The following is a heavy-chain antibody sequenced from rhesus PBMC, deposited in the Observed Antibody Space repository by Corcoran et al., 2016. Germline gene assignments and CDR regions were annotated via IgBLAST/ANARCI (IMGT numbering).Heavy chain of an antibody. CDR2: ISKGGGRT. CDR3: AKDGRGGWNFYDY. CDR1: GFTFSSYG. D-gene: IGHD6-25*01. J-gene: IGHJ4*01. V-gene: IGHV3S5*01. Sequence: EVPLVSSGGGLVQPGGSLRLSCAAPGFTFSSYGLSWVRPAPWTGLEGGSYISKGGGRTYYADSVNGRFTISRENSKNTLYLQMNSLRAEDTAGYYCAKDGRGGWNFYDYWGQGVLVTVSS.